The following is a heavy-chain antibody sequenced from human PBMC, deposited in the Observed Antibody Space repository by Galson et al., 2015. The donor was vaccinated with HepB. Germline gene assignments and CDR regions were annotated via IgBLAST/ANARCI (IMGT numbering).Heavy chain of an antibody. J-gene: IGHJ6*02. CDR2: INTSRSYI. D-gene: IGHD3-10*01. Sequence: SLRLSCAASGFSFTNYTMNWVRQAPGKGLEWVSSINTSRSYIYYADSVKGRFTISRDNAKNSLYLQMNSLRAEDTAVYYCARVALLWFGDHGPRYLYYGLDVWGQGTTVTVSS. CDR1: GFSFTNYT. CDR3: ARVALLWFGDHGPRYLYYGLDV. V-gene: IGHV3-21*01.